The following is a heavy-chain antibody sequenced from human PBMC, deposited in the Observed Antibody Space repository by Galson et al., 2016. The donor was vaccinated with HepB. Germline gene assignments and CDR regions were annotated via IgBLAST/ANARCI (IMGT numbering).Heavy chain of an antibody. V-gene: IGHV3-33*01. J-gene: IGHJ4*02. CDR3: ARLYFGSGGAVDY. CDR2: VWFDGYTK. D-gene: IGHD3-10*01. Sequence: SLRLSCAASGFTFSLYGMQWVRQAPGKGLEWVAVVWFDGYTKFYADSVRGRFTVSRDSSRDTVDLQMNNLRAEDTAVYYCARLYFGSGGAVDYWGQGTLVTVSS. CDR1: GFTFSLYG.